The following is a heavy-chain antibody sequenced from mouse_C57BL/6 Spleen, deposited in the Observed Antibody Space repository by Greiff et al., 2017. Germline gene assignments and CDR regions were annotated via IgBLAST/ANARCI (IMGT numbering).Heavy chain of an antibody. Sequence: QVQLKQSGPELVKPGASVKISCKASGYAFSSSWMNWVKQRPGKGLEWIGRIYPGDGDTNYNGKFKGKATLTADKSSSTAYMQLSSLTSEDSAVYFCAREEDYYDYDRYFDYWGQGTTLTVSS. CDR2: IYPGDGDT. D-gene: IGHD2-4*01. CDR3: AREEDYYDYDRYFDY. V-gene: IGHV1-82*01. CDR1: GYAFSSSW. J-gene: IGHJ2*01.